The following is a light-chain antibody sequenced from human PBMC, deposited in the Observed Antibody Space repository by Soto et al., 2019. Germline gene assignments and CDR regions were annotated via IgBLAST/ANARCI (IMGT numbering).Light chain of an antibody. CDR1: QSFSSY. CDR2: DAS. J-gene: IGKJ1*01. V-gene: IGKV1-5*01. CDR3: QQYKA. Sequence: DIKMTQSPSTLSASVGDNITITCRASQSFSSYLAWYQQKPGRAPKLLIFDASSLERGVPSRFSGSGSGTEFRLTISSLQPDDFATYYCQQYKAFGQGTKVDIK.